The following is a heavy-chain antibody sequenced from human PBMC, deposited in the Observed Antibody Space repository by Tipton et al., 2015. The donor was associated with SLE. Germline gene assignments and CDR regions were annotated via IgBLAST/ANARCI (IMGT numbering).Heavy chain of an antibody. V-gene: IGHV3-11*01. CDR2: ISASAEII. CDR1: GFTFSDYY. CDR3: ARSRFYYYAMDV. Sequence: SLRLSCTASGFTFSDYYMTWIRQAPGTGLEWVSYISASAEIIYYADSVMGRFTISRDSAKNSLYPEMNSLRAEDTAVYYCARSRFYYYAMDVWGQGTTVTVSS. J-gene: IGHJ6*02. D-gene: IGHD2-2*01.